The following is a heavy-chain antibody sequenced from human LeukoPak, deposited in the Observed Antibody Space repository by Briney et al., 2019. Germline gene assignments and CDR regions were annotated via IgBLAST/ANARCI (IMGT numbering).Heavy chain of an antibody. CDR2: IYYSGST. V-gene: IGHV4-59*08. Sequence: PSETLSLTCTVSGGSISSYYWSWIRQPPGEGLEWIGYIYYSGSTNYNPSLKSRVTISVDTSKNQFSLKLSSVTAADTAVYYCARSGTRRLLLRPWGQGTLVTVSS. CDR3: ARSGTRRLLLRP. CDR1: GGSISSYY. D-gene: IGHD3-22*01. J-gene: IGHJ5*02.